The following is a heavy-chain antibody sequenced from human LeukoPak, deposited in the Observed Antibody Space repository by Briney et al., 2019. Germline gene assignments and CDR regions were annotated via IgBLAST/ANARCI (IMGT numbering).Heavy chain of an antibody. CDR2: IYYSGST. Sequence: PSETLSLTCTVSGGSISSYYWSWIRQPPGKGLEWIGSIYYSGSTAYNPSLKSRVTISVDTSKNQFSLKLSSVTAADTAVYYCARRGSGSPFDYWGQGTLVTVSS. V-gene: IGHV4-59*01. D-gene: IGHD3-10*01. CDR1: GGSISSYY. J-gene: IGHJ4*02. CDR3: ARRGSGSPFDY.